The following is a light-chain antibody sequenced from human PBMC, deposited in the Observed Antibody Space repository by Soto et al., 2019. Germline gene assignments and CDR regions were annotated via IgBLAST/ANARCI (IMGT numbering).Light chain of an antibody. J-gene: IGKJ4*01. Sequence: IVVTKSLGTLSLSPGERATLSRRASQSVSSSYLAWYQQKPGQAPRLLIYGASSRATGIPDRFSGSGSGTDFTLTISRLEPEDFAVYYCQQRSNWPLTFGGGTKVDIK. CDR3: QQRSNWPLT. CDR1: QSVSSSY. CDR2: GAS. V-gene: IGKV3D-20*02.